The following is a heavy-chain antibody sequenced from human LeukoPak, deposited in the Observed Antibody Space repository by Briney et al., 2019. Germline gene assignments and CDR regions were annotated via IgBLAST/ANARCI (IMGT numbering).Heavy chain of an antibody. J-gene: IGHJ4*02. CDR1: GFTFSSYW. CDR2: INTDGSST. Sequence: GGSLRLSCAASGFTFSSYWMHWVRQAPGKGLVWVSRINTDGSSTSYADSVKGRFTISRDNAKNTLYLQMNSLRAEDTAVYYCAREGGGGVVDYWGQGTLVTVSS. D-gene: IGHD1-26*01. V-gene: IGHV3-74*01. CDR3: AREGGGGVVDY.